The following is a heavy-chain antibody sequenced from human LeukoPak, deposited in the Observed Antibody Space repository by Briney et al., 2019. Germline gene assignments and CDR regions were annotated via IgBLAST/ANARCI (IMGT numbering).Heavy chain of an antibody. D-gene: IGHD6-19*01. CDR2: IYPGDSDT. Sequence: GESLKISCKGSGYSFTSYWIGWVRQMPGKGLEWMGIIYPGDSDTRYSPSLQGQVTISADKSISTAYLQWSSLKASDTAMYYCARHRPYSSGWRHFDYWGQGTLVTVSS. CDR3: ARHRPYSSGWRHFDY. CDR1: GYSFTSYW. V-gene: IGHV5-51*01. J-gene: IGHJ4*02.